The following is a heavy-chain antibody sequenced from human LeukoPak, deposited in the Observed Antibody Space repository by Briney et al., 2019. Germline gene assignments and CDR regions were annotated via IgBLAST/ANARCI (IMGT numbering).Heavy chain of an antibody. Sequence: PGGCLRLSCAASGFTFSSYWMHWVRQAPGKGLVWVSRINSDGSSTSYADSVKGRFTISRDNAKNTLYLQMNSLRAEDTAVYYCAREMLAAVAAQSWGQGTLVTVSS. CDR1: GFTFSSYW. J-gene: IGHJ5*02. D-gene: IGHD6-19*01. V-gene: IGHV3-74*01. CDR2: INSDGSST. CDR3: AREMLAAVAAQS.